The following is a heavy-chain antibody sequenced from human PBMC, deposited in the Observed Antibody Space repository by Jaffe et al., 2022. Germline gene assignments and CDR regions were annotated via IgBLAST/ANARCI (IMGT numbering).Heavy chain of an antibody. CDR3: ARPKRGYSAPLDI. J-gene: IGHJ3*02. D-gene: IGHD5-12*01. CDR1: GGTFSSYT. Sequence: QVQLVQSGAEVKKPGSSVKVSCKASGGTFSSYTISWVRQAPGQGLEWMGRIIPILGIANYAQKFQGRVTITADKSTSTAYMELSSLRSEDTAVYYCARPKRGYSAPLDIWGQGTMVTVSS. V-gene: IGHV1-69*02. CDR2: IIPILGIA.